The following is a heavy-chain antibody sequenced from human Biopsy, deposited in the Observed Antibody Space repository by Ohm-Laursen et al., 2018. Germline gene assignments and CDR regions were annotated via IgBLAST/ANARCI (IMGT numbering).Heavy chain of an antibody. CDR2: VSGYNGVT. CDR1: GYRFDNYG. V-gene: IGHV1-18*01. J-gene: IGHJ6*02. CDR3: GRDYYYNGTDI. Sequence: ASVKVSCKASGYRFDNYGISWVRQASGQRPEWMGWVSGYNGVTNYARKFHGRVTMTIEKSTTTAYMELRGLRSDDTAVYYCGRDYYYNGTDIWGPGTTLTVSS.